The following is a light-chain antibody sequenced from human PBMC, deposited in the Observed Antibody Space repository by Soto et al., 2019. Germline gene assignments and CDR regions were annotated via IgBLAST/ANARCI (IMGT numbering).Light chain of an antibody. CDR1: QGISNY. Sequence: DIQMTQSPSSLSASVGDRVTITCRASQGISNYLAWYQQIPGKVPKLLISAASTLQSGVPSRFSGSGSGTGFTLTISRLQPEDVATYYCQKYTNVPTFGGGTKVEIK. V-gene: IGKV1-27*01. CDR3: QKYTNVPT. CDR2: AAS. J-gene: IGKJ4*01.